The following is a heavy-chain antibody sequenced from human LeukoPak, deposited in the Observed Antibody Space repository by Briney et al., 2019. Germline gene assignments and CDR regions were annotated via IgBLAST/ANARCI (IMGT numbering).Heavy chain of an antibody. CDR1: EYSLSDLS. D-gene: IGHD6-19*01. J-gene: IGHJ4*02. Sequence: ASVKVSCKISEYSLSDLSIHWVREAPGEGLEWMGGFDAENNKMVYSQRFQGRVTMTEDTSADTAYMELTGLRSEDTATYFCATDRVYRSSGRSWGFFDYWGQGTLAIVSS. CDR2: FDAENNKM. CDR3: ATDRVYRSSGRSWGFFDY. V-gene: IGHV1-24*01.